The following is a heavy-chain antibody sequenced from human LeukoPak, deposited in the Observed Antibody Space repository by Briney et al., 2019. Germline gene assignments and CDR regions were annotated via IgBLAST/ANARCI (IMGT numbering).Heavy chain of an antibody. CDR3: AGRYCTSTMCYVGAVAGYEF. CDR2: VSYSGTT. D-gene: IGHD2-2*01. J-gene: IGHJ4*02. V-gene: IGHV4-59*13. Sequence: PSETLSLTCTVSHDSISTDSWSWIRQPPGKGLEWLGYVSYSGTTNYNPSLKSRVTMSVDTSKSQFSLTLRSVTDADTAVYYCAGRYCTSTMCYVGAVAGYEFWGQGALVTVSS. CDR1: HDSISTDS.